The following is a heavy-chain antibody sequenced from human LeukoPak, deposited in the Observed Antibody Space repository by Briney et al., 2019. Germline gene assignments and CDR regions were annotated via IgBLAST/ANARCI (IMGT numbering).Heavy chain of an antibody. CDR1: GGSISSYY. J-gene: IGHJ4*02. CDR2: IYYRGST. CDR3: ARGDDYKSTLFDF. V-gene: IGHV4-59*01. D-gene: IGHD5-12*01. Sequence: PSETLSLTCTVSGGSISSYYWNWIRQPPGKGLEWIGYIYYRGSTNYNPSLKSRVTISVDTSKNQFSLKLSSATATDTAMYYCARGDDYKSTLFDFWGQGTLVPVSS.